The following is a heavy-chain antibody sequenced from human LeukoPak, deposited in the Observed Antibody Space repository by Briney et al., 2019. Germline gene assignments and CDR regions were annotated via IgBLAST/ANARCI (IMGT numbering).Heavy chain of an antibody. CDR2: ISGSGGST. CDR1: GFTFSSYA. J-gene: IGHJ4*02. CDR3: ARDRDCGGDCYSMPDY. Sequence: PGGSLRLSCAASGFTFSSYAMSWVRQAPGKGLEWVSAISGSGGSTSYAQKFQGRVTMTRDTSTSTVYMELSSLRSEDTAVYYCARDRDCGGDCYSMPDYWGQGTLVTVSS. D-gene: IGHD2-21*02. V-gene: IGHV3-23*01.